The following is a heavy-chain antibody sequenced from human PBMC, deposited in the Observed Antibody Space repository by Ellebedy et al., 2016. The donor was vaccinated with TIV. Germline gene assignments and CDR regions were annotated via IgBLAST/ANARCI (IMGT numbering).Heavy chain of an antibody. Sequence: GESLKISXAASGFTFSSYAMHWVRQAPGKGLEWVAVISYDGSNKYYADSVKGRFTISRDNSKNTLYLQMNSLRAEDTAVYYCAKEVHIEGELSLVDYWGQGTLVTVSS. CDR1: GFTFSSYA. D-gene: IGHD3-16*02. V-gene: IGHV3-30-3*01. J-gene: IGHJ4*02. CDR3: AKEVHIEGELSLVDY. CDR2: ISYDGSNK.